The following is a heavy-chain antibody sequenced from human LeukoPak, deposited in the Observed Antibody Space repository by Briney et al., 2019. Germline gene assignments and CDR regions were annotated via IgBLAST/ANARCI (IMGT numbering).Heavy chain of an antibody. CDR3: ARDSYRDSSGNDY. Sequence: LINSDGCTTTYADSVKGGFTIYRENEKNTMYMQMNRLRAEDTAVYYCARDSYRDSSGNDYWGQGTLVTVSS. D-gene: IGHD3-22*01. J-gene: IGHJ4*02. CDR2: INSDGCTT. V-gene: IGHV3-74*01.